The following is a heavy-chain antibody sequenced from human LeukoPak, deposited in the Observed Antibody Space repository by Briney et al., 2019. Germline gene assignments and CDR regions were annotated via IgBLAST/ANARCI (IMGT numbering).Heavy chain of an antibody. V-gene: IGHV3-74*01. Sequence: GGSLRLSCAGSGFTFSNYWMHWGRQVPGKGLVWVSRISSGGSSTTYADSVKGRFTISRDNAKNTLYLQMNSLRAEDTAVYYCARVLGVNWFDPWGQGTLVTVSS. CDR2: ISSGGSST. CDR3: ARVLGVNWFDP. CDR1: GFTFSNYW. D-gene: IGHD3-16*01. J-gene: IGHJ5*02.